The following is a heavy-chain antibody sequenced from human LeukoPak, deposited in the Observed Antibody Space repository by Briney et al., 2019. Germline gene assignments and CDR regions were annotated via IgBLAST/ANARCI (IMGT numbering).Heavy chain of an antibody. CDR3: ARPTFGGVIVPFDY. D-gene: IGHD3-16*02. Sequence: GRSLRLSCAASGFTFSSYGMHWVRQAPGKGLEWVAVISYDGSNKYYADSVKGRFTISRDNAKNSLYLQMNSLRAEDTAVYYCARPTFGGVIVPFDYWGQGTLVTVSS. CDR2: ISYDGSNK. V-gene: IGHV3-30*12. CDR1: GFTFSSYG. J-gene: IGHJ4*02.